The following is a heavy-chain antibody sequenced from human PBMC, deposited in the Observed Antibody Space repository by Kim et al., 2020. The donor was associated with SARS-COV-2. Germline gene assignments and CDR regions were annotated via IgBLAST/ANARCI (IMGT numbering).Heavy chain of an antibody. D-gene: IGHD3-9*01. J-gene: IGHJ5*02. CDR3: ARGAGVLRYFDWYKGWFDP. CDR2: INHSGST. V-gene: IGHV4-34*01. Sequence: SETLSLTCAVYGGSFSGYYWSWIRQPPGKGLEWIGEINHSGSTNYNPSLKSRVTISVDTSKNQFSLKLSSVTAADTAVYYCARGAGVLRYFDWYKGWFDPWGQGTLVTVSS. CDR1: GGSFSGYY.